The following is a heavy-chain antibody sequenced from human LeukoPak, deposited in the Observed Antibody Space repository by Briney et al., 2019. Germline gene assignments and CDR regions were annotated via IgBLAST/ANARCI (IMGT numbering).Heavy chain of an antibody. CDR2: INPNSGGT. J-gene: IGHJ5*02. CDR1: GYTFTGYY. CDR3: AKSPTSYYDFWSANNWFDP. Sequence: ASVKVSCKASGYTFTGYYMHWVRQAPGQGLEWMGWINPNSGGTNYAQKFQGRVTMTRDTSISTAYMELSRLKADDTAVYYCAKSPTSYYDFWSANNWFDPWGQGTLVTVSS. D-gene: IGHD3-3*01. V-gene: IGHV1-2*02.